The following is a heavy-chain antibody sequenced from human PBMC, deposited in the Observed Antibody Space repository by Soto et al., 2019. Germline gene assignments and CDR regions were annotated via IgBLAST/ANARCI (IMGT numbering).Heavy chain of an antibody. Sequence: GGSLRLSCAASGFTFSSFGMNWVRQAPGKGLEWVSLISDSGSTTMYADSVKGRFTISRDNAKNSLYLQMNSLRAEDTAVYYCASLSLVVPAATLPFDIWGQGTMVTVSS. CDR3: ASLSLVVPAATLPFDI. J-gene: IGHJ3*02. V-gene: IGHV3-48*04. CDR1: GFTFSSFG. CDR2: ISDSGSTT. D-gene: IGHD2-2*01.